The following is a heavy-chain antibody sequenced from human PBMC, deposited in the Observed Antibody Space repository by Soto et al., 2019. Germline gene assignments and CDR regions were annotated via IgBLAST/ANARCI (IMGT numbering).Heavy chain of an antibody. CDR2: ISGSGGST. V-gene: IGHV3-23*01. D-gene: IGHD1-7*01. J-gene: IGHJ5*02. Sequence: SSLAKLLMNKGRVKGLEWVSAISGSGGSTYYADSVKGRFTISRDNSKNTLYLQMNSLRAEDTAVYVGAKGGPHNWNYWNLFDPWDPRELVPV. CDR1: SSLA. CDR3: AKGGPHNWNYWNLFDP.